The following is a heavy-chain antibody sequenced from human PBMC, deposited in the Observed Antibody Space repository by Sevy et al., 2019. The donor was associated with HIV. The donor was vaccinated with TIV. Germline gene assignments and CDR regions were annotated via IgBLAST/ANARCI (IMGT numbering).Heavy chain of an antibody. D-gene: IGHD6-13*01. CDR1: GFTFSRYG. CDR3: ANSRGRYEGSSWLYYYYLMDV. Sequence: GGSLRLSCAAAGFTFSRYGMHRARQAPGKGLEWVAVISSDGSDKEYAESVKGRFTVSRDNSKDTVYLQMNSLRLEDTAIYYCANSRGRYEGSSWLYYYYLMDVWGQGTTVTVSS. V-gene: IGHV3-30*18. CDR2: ISSDGSDK. J-gene: IGHJ6*02.